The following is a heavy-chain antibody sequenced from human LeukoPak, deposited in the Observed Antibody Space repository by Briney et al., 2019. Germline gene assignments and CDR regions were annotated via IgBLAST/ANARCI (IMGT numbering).Heavy chain of an antibody. D-gene: IGHD6-19*01. J-gene: IGHJ3*01. V-gene: IGHV3-64*02. CDR3: ARFVSSGPL. Sequence: GGSLRLSCAASGFGFGYYHMHWVRQAPGKGLECVSAISSNGRSTYYADSVKGRFIVSRDNSNNMLYLQMGGLKPEDMAVYYCARFVSSGPLWGQGTMVTVSS. CDR2: ISSNGRST. CDR1: GFGFGYYH.